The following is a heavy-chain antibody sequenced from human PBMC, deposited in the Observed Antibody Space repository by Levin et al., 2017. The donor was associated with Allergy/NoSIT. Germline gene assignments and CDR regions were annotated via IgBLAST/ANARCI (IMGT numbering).Heavy chain of an antibody. CDR2: IYYSGST. CDR1: GGSVSSGSYY. Sequence: SETLSLTCTVSGGSVSSGSYYWSWIRQPPGKGLEWIGYIYYSGSTNYNPSLKSRVTISVDTSKNQFSLKLSSVTAADTAVYYCARGVVGAYNWFDPWGQGTLVTVSS. V-gene: IGHV4-61*01. D-gene: IGHD1-26*01. CDR3: ARGVVGAYNWFDP. J-gene: IGHJ5*02.